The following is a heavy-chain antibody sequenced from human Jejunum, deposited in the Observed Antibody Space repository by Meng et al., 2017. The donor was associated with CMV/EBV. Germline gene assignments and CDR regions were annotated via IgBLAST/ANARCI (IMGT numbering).Heavy chain of an antibody. CDR1: GFTFSICA. CDR2: ISGSAGST. CDR3: ANLGAASIQT. Sequence: EVQLLESGGGLVQPGGCLRLARAASGFTFSICAMNWVRQAPGKGLEWVSLISGSAGSTYYADSVKGRFTISRDNSKNTVYLQMNSLRAEDTAVYYCANLGAASIQTWGQGTMVTVSA. J-gene: IGHJ4*02. V-gene: IGHV3-23*01. D-gene: IGHD1-26*01.